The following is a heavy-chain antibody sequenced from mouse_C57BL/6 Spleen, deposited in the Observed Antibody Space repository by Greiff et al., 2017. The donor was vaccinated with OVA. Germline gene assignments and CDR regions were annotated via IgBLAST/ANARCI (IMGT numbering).Heavy chain of an antibody. CDR2: ISSGGSTI. V-gene: IGHV5-17*01. CDR3: ARDDGYSWFAY. J-gene: IGHJ3*01. Sequence: EVLLVASWGGLVQPGGSLKLSCAASGFTFSDYGMHWVRQAPGKGLEWVSYISSGGSTIYSADTVNGRFTISRDNAKNTLFLQMTRLRSEYTAMYYWARDDGYSWFAYWGQGTLVTVSA. CDR1: GFTFSDYG. D-gene: IGHD2-3*01.